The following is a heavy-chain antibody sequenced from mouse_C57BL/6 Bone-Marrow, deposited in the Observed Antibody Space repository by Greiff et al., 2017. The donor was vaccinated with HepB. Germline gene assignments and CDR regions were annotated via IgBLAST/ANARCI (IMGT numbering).Heavy chain of an antibody. Sequence: VQLKESGGGLVKPGGSLKLSCAASGFTFSDYGMHWVRQAPEKGLEWVAYISSGSSTIYYADTVKGRFTISRDNAKNTLFLQMTSLRSEDTAMYYCARPLYGRSSEYFDVWGTGTTVTVSS. J-gene: IGHJ1*03. V-gene: IGHV5-17*01. CDR3: ARPLYGRSSEYFDV. D-gene: IGHD1-1*01. CDR1: GFTFSDYG. CDR2: ISSGSSTI.